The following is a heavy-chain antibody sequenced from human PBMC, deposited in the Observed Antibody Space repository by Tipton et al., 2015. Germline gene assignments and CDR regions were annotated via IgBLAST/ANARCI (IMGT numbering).Heavy chain of an antibody. CDR1: AYSISTDYY. J-gene: IGHJ4*02. CDR3: ARESLNTIFGVVLDYGMDF. Sequence: TLSLTCAGSAYSISTDYYWVWIRQPPGKGLEWIGTISHSGNTFYNPSLKSRVTISADTSKNHFSLRLSSVTAADTAVYYCARESLNTIFGVVLDYGMDFWGQGTLVTVSS. V-gene: IGHV4-38-2*02. CDR2: ISHSGNT. D-gene: IGHD3-3*01.